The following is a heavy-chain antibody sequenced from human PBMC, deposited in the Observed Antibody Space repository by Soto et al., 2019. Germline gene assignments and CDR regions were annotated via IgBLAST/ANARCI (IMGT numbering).Heavy chain of an antibody. CDR3: ARGMKFYWYFDL. J-gene: IGHJ2*01. CDR1: GFTFSSYG. CDR2: IWYDGSNK. V-gene: IGHV3-33*01. Sequence: QVQLVESGGGVVQPGRSLRLSCAASGFTFSSYGMHWVRQAPGKGLKWVAVIWYDGSNKYYADSVKGRFTISRDNSKNTLYLQMNSLRAEDTAVYYCARGMKFYWYFDLWGRGTLVTVSS.